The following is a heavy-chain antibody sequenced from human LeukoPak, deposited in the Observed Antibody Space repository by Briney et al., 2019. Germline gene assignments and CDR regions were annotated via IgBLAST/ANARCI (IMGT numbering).Heavy chain of an antibody. V-gene: IGHV3-30-3*01. Sequence: GGSLRLSCAASGFTFSSYAMHWVRQAPGKGLEWVAVISYDGSNKYYADSVKGRFTISRDNSRNTLYLQMNSLRAEDTAVYYCACEYSSSWFDYWGQGTLVTVSS. CDR2: ISYDGSNK. CDR1: GFTFSSYA. D-gene: IGHD6-13*01. J-gene: IGHJ4*02. CDR3: ACEYSSSWFDY.